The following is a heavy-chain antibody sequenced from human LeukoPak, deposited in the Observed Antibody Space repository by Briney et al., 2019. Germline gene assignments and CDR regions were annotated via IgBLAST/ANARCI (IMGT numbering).Heavy chain of an antibody. Sequence: PSETLSLTCAVYGGSFSGYYWSWIRQPPGKGLEWIGEINHSGSTNYNPSLKSRVTISVDTSKNQFSPKLSSVTAADTAVYYCARITSHSFDYWGQGTLVTVSS. V-gene: IGHV4-34*01. D-gene: IGHD1-14*01. CDR1: GGSFSGYY. CDR3: ARITSHSFDY. J-gene: IGHJ4*02. CDR2: INHSGST.